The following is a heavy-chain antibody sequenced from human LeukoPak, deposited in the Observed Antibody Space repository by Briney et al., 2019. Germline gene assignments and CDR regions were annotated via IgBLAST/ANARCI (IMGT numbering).Heavy chain of an antibody. CDR3: ASHITMVRGASVDY. CDR2: IYYSGST. V-gene: IGHV4-59*01. J-gene: IGHJ4*02. D-gene: IGHD3-10*01. CDR1: GGSISSYY. Sequence: SETLSLTCTVSGGSISSYYWSWIRQPPGKGLEWIGYIYYSGSTNYNPSLKSRVTISVDTSKNQFSLKLSSVTAADTAVYYCASHITMVRGASVDYWGQGTLATVSS.